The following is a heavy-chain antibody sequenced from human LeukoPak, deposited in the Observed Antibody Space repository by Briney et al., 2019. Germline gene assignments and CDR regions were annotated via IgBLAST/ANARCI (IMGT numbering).Heavy chain of an antibody. CDR1: GFTFSSYA. J-gene: IGHJ3*02. CDR3: ATQGIVVVPAAIKNDAFDI. Sequence: GGSLRLSCAASGFTFSSYAMSWVRQAPGKGLEWVSAISGSGGSTYYADSVKGRFTISRGNSKNTLYLQMNSLRAEDTAVYYCATQGIVVVPAAIKNDAFDIWGQGTMVTVSS. V-gene: IGHV3-23*01. CDR2: ISGSGGST. D-gene: IGHD2-2*01.